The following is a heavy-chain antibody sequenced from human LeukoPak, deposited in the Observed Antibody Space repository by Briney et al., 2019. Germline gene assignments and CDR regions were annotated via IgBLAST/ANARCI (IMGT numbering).Heavy chain of an antibody. CDR1: GGSISSYY. D-gene: IGHD1-26*01. V-gene: IGHV4-59*01. Sequence: SETLSLTCTVSGGSISSYYWSWIRQPPGKGLEWIGYINHSGSTNYNPSLKSRVTISVDTSKNQFSLKLSPVTAADTAVYYCASGSSYYYGMDVWGQGTTVTVSS. J-gene: IGHJ6*02. CDR3: ASGSSYYYGMDV. CDR2: INHSGST.